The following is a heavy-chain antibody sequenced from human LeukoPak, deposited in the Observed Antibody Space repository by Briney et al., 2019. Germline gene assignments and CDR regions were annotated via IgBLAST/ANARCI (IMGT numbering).Heavy chain of an antibody. Sequence: GGSLRLSCAASGFTFSSYSMNWVRQAPGKGLEWVSYISSSSSTIYYADSLKGRFTISRDNAKNSLYLQMNSLRAEDTAVYYCARDRGDFWSGYYTNYFDYWGQGTLVTVSS. V-gene: IGHV3-48*01. J-gene: IGHJ4*02. D-gene: IGHD3-3*01. CDR3: ARDRGDFWSGYYTNYFDY. CDR2: ISSSSSTI. CDR1: GFTFSSYS.